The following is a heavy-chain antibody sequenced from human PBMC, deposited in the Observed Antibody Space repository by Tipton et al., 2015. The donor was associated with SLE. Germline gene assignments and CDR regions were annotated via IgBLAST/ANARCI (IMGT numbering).Heavy chain of an antibody. CDR3: ARDPSRYSGSQSPFDY. D-gene: IGHD1-26*01. CDR2: IYYSGST. V-gene: IGHV4-39*07. J-gene: IGHJ4*02. CDR1: GGSISSSSCY. Sequence: TLSLTCTVSGGSISSSSCYWGWIRQPPGKGLEWIGSIYYSGSTYYNPSLKSRVTISVDTSKNQFSLKLSSVTAADTAVYYCARDPSRYSGSQSPFDYWGQGTLVTVSS.